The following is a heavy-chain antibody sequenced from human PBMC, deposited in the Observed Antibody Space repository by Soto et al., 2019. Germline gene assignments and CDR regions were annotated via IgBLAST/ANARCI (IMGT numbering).Heavy chain of an antibody. CDR2: IYYSGST. J-gene: IGHJ3*02. Sequence: QVQLQESDPGLVKPSQTLSLTCTVSGGTISSTDYYWSWIRQPPGKGLEWIGYIYYSGSTYYNPSLKSRLTISIDTSKNQFSLKLSSVTAADTAVYYSARWRLPNDAFDIWGQGTMVTVSS. D-gene: IGHD2-15*01. CDR3: ARWRLPNDAFDI. V-gene: IGHV4-30-4*01. CDR1: GGTISSTDYY.